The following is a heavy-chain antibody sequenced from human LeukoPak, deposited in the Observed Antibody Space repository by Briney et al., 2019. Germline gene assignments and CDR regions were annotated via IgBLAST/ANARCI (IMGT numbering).Heavy chain of an antibody. D-gene: IGHD6-13*01. Sequence: GGTLRLSCAASGFTFSSYGMSWVRQAPGKGLEWVSAISGSGGSTYYADSVKGRFTISRDNSKNTLYLQVNSLRPEDTAVYYCARGGPAAVYYYMDVWGKGTTVTVSS. CDR1: GFTFSSYG. J-gene: IGHJ6*03. CDR3: ARGGPAAVYYYMDV. V-gene: IGHV3-23*01. CDR2: ISGSGGST.